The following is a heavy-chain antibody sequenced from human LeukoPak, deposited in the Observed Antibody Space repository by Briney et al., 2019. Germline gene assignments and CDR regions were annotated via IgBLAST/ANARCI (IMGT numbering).Heavy chain of an antibody. J-gene: IGHJ4*02. D-gene: IGHD2-2*01. CDR2: IYSGGST. CDR1: GFTVSSNY. V-gene: IGHV3-53*05. CDR3: ARDPEYQLLYYFDY. Sequence: PGGSLRLSCAASGFTVSSNYMSWVRQAPGKGLEWVSVIYSGGSTYYADSVKGRFTISRDNSKNTLYLQMNSLRAEDTAVYYCARDPEYQLLYYFDYWGQGTLVTVSS.